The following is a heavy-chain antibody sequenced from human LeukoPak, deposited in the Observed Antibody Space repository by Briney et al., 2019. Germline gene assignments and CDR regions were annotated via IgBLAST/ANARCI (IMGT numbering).Heavy chain of an antibody. CDR3: ARGSRYDSSGYYPYYFDY. V-gene: IGHV3-21*01. Sequence: PGGSLRLSCAASGFTFSTYTMSWVRQAPGKGLEWVSCVSSRSSYIYYADSVKGQFTISRDNAKNSLYLQVSSLRAEDTAVYYCARGSRYDSSGYYPYYFDYWGQGALVTVSS. J-gene: IGHJ4*02. D-gene: IGHD3-22*01. CDR2: VSSRSSYI. CDR1: GFTFSTYT.